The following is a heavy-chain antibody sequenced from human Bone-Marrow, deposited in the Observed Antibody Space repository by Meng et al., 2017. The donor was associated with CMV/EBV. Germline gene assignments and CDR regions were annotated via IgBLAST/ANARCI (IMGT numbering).Heavy chain of an antibody. CDR2: ITSSRTLI. CDR1: GFTLSSYA. D-gene: IGHD3-10*01. J-gene: IGHJ4*02. V-gene: IGHV3-21*01. Sequence: GGSLRLSCAASGFTLSSYAMIWVRQTPGKGLEWLSFITSSRTLIYQADTVKGRFTVSRDNAKNSLYLQMNSPRAEDTAIYDCARDPDHSHGGSGRSLDYWGQGTLVTVSS. CDR3: ARDPDHSHGGSGRSLDY.